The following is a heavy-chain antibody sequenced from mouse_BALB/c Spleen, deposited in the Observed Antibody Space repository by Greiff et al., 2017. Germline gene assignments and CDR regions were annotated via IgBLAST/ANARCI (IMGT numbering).Heavy chain of an antibody. CDR2: IDPANGNT. J-gene: IGHJ3*01. Sequence: VQLKESGAELVKPGASVKLSCTASGFNIKDTYMHWVKQRPEQGLEWIGRIDPANGNTKYDPKFQGKATITVDTSSNTAYLQLSSLTSEDTAVYYCARQLGRAWFAYWGQGTLVTVSA. D-gene: IGHD4-1*02. CDR3: ARQLGRAWFAY. CDR1: GFNIKDTY. V-gene: IGHV14-3*02.